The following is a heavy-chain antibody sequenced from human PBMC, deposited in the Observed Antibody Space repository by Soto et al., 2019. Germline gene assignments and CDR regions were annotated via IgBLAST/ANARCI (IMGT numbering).Heavy chain of an antibody. V-gene: IGHV1-58*01. CDR2: IVVGSGNT. Sequence: QMQLVQSGPEVKKPGTSVKVSCKASGFTFTSSAVQWVRQARGQRLEWIGWIVVGSGNTDSARKFQERVTITRDISXTTAYRELSSLRSEDTAVYYCAAHLYHGGSYYPLAYWGQGTLVTVSS. CDR1: GFTFTSSA. D-gene: IGHD1-26*01. J-gene: IGHJ4*02. CDR3: AAHLYHGGSYYPLAY.